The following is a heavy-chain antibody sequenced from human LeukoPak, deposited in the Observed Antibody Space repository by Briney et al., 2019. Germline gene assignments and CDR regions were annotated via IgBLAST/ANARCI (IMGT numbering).Heavy chain of an antibody. Sequence: ASVKVSCKASGYTFTGYYMHWVRQAPGQGLEEMGWINPNSGGTNYPQKFQGRVTMTRDTSISTAYMELSSLRSDDTAVYYCARALGTYYYDRSGYDGVGYWGQGTLVTVSS. CDR3: ARALGTYYYDRSGYDGVGY. V-gene: IGHV1-2*02. CDR2: INPNSGGT. D-gene: IGHD3-22*01. CDR1: GYTFTGYY. J-gene: IGHJ4*02.